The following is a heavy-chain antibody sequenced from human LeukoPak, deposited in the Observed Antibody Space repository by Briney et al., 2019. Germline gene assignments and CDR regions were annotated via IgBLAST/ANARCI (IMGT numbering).Heavy chain of an antibody. Sequence: SQTLSLTFAISGYSVSSNSGAWNWIRQSPSRGLEWLGRTYYRSKWYNDYAVSVKSRITINPVTSKIQFSLQLNSVTPEDTAVYYCARGLWFGAYYFDYWGQGTLVTVSS. CDR3: ARGLWFGAYYFDY. V-gene: IGHV6-1*01. CDR2: TYYRSKWYN. D-gene: IGHD3-10*01. J-gene: IGHJ4*02. CDR1: GYSVSSNSGA.